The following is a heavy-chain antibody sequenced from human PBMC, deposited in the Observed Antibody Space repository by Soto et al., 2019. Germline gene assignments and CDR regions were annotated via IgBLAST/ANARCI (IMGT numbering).Heavy chain of an antibody. CDR2: TWYDGINK. Sequence: QVQLVESGGGVVQPGGSLRLSCVASGFSFSNYGMHWVRQTPGKGLDWVAMTWYDGINKYYADSVKDRFTISRDNSKNTLYLQMNSLRDEDSAVYYCATELNDMEAFDIWGQGQWSPSLQ. CDR1: GFSFSNYG. CDR3: ATELNDMEAFDI. D-gene: IGHD1-1*01. V-gene: IGHV3-33*03. J-gene: IGHJ3*02.